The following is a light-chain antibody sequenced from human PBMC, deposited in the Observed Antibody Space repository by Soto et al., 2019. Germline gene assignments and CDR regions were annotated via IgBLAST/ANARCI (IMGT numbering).Light chain of an antibody. Sequence: QTVVTQEPSLTVSPGGTVTLTCASSTGAVTSGNYASWFQQKLGQAPRTLIYTTDNRHSWTPARFSGSLLGGKAALTLSGVQPEDEADYYCLLYYGGAHLVFGGGTKVTVL. CDR1: TGAVTSGNY. V-gene: IGLV7-43*01. J-gene: IGLJ3*02. CDR3: LLYYGGAHLV. CDR2: TTD.